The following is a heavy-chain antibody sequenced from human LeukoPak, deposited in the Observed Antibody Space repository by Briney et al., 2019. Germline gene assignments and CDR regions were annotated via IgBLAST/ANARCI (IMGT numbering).Heavy chain of an antibody. CDR3: ARDKIVGATYFDY. D-gene: IGHD1-26*01. Sequence: GTSLRLSCVASGFTFTYYAFNWVRQAPGKGLEWVANIKQDGSEKYYVDSVKGRFTIARDNAKNSLYLKMNSLRAEDTAVYYCARDKIVGATYFDYWGQGTLVTVSS. J-gene: IGHJ4*02. CDR2: IKQDGSEK. CDR1: GFTFTYYA. V-gene: IGHV3-7*01.